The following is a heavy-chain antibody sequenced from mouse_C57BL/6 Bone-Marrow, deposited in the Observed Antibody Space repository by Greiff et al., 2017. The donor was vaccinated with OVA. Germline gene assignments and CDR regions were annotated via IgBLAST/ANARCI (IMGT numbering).Heavy chain of an antibody. Sequence: EVQGVESGGGLVKPGGSLKLSCAASGFTFSSYAMSWVRQTPEKRLEWVATISDGGSYTNYPDNVKGRFTISRDNAKNNLYLQMSHLKAEDTAMYYCAIYDYDVRFAYWGQGTLVTVSA. CDR3: AIYDYDVRFAY. D-gene: IGHD2-4*01. CDR2: ISDGGSYT. V-gene: IGHV5-4*01. CDR1: GFTFSSYA. J-gene: IGHJ3*01.